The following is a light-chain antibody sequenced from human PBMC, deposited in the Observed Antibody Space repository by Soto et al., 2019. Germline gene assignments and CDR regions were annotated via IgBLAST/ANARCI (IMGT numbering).Light chain of an antibody. CDR3: PQYNNWST. CDR1: QSVSNN. J-gene: IGKJ2*01. Sequence: EVGLPQSPVTLSVSPGERATRSCRASQSVSNNLAWYQQKPGQAPRLLIYGASTRATGIPARCIGSGSGTEFTLTISSLQSEDFAVYYWPQYNNWSTFGNGTKLEIK. CDR2: GAS. V-gene: IGKV3-15*01.